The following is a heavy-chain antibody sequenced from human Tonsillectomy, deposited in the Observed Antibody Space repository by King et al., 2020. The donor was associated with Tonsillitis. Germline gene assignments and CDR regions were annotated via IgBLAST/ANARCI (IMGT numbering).Heavy chain of an antibody. CDR3: AKDKKPRVAAADN. Sequence: VQLVESGGGVVQPGRSLRLSCAASGFTFSSYGMHWVRQAPGKGLEWVAIISYDGTNKIFADSVKGRLTISRDNSKNTLYLQMNSLRAEDTAVYYCAKDKKPRVAAADNWGQGTLVTVSS. CDR2: ISYDGTNK. V-gene: IGHV3-30*18. D-gene: IGHD6-13*01. CDR1: GFTFSSYG. J-gene: IGHJ4*02.